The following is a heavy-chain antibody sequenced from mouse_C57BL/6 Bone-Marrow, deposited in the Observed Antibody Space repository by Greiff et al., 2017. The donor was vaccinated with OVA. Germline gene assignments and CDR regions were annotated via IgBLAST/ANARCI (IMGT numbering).Heavy chain of an antibody. V-gene: IGHV5-9*01. CDR3: ARHRFYYYGSSYYAMDY. D-gene: IGHD1-1*01. J-gene: IGHJ4*01. CDR1: GFTFSSYT. CDR2: ISGGGGNT. Sequence: EVKVVESGGGLVKPGGSLKLSCAASGFTFSSYTMSWVRQTPEKRLEWVATISGGGGNTYYPDSVKGRFTISRDNAKNTLYLQMSSLRSEDTALYYCARHRFYYYGSSYYAMDYWGQGTSVTVSS.